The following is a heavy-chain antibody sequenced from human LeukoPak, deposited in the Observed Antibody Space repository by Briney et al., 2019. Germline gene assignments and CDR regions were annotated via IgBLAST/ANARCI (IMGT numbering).Heavy chain of an antibody. Sequence: SVKVSCKASGGTFSSYAISWVRQAPGQGLEWMGRIIPIFGTANYAQKFQGRVTITTDESTSTAYMELSRLRSDDTAVYYCARDAAGIGDYWGQGTLVTVSS. V-gene: IGHV1-69*05. CDR2: IIPIFGTA. CDR3: ARDAAGIGDY. J-gene: IGHJ4*02. D-gene: IGHD6-13*01. CDR1: GGTFSSYA.